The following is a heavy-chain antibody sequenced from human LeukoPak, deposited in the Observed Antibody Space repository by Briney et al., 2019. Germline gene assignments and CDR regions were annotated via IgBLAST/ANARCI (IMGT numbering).Heavy chain of an antibody. CDR1: GFTFSSYT. Sequence: PGGSLRLSCAASGFTFSSYTMNWVRQAPGKGLEWVSYISSSGSTIYYADSVKGRFTISRDNAKNSLYLQMNSLRAEDTAVYYCARGFYYDSSGYPNAFDIWGQGTMVTVSS. D-gene: IGHD3-22*01. CDR2: ISSSGSTI. CDR3: ARGFYYDSSGYPNAFDI. V-gene: IGHV3-48*03. J-gene: IGHJ3*02.